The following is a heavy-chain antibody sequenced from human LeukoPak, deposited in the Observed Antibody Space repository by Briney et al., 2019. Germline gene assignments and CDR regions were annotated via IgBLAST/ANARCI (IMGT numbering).Heavy chain of an antibody. CDR1: GGSISSSSYY. J-gene: IGHJ4*02. Sequence: SETLSLTCTVSGGSISSSSYYWGWIRQPPGKGLEWIGSIYYSGSTYYNPSLKSRGTISVDTSKNQFTLKLSSVTAADTAVYYCARSPRGYSYEYYFDYWGQGTLVTVSS. CDR3: ARSPRGYSYEYYFDY. CDR2: IYYSGST. V-gene: IGHV4-39*01. D-gene: IGHD5-18*01.